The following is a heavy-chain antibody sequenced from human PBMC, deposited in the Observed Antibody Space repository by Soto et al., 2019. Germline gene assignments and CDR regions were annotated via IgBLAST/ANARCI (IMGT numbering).Heavy chain of an antibody. CDR1: GGSFSGYY. Sequence: PSETLSLTCAVYGGSFSGYYWSWIREPPGKGLEWIGEINHSGSTNYNPSLKSRVTISVDTSKNQFSLKLSSVTAADTAVYYCARVRRAYYDFWSGYYTYGMDVWGQGTTVTVS. J-gene: IGHJ6*02. CDR2: INHSGST. D-gene: IGHD3-3*01. CDR3: ARVRRAYYDFWSGYYTYGMDV. V-gene: IGHV4-34*01.